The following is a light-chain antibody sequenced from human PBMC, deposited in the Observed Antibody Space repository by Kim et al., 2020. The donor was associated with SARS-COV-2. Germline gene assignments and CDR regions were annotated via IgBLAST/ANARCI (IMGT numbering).Light chain of an antibody. CDR2: GKS. Sequence: ASPGETAPLSCRASQSLNSNLAWYQQKPGQAPRLLIYGKSIRVTGIPDRVSGSGSGTEFTLTISSLQSEEFAVYYCQQYHKWPLTFGGGTKVDIK. J-gene: IGKJ4*01. CDR3: QQYHKWPLT. V-gene: IGKV3-15*01. CDR1: QSLNSN.